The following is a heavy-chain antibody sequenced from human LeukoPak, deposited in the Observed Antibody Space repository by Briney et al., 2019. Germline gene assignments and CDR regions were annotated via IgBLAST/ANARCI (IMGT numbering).Heavy chain of an antibody. J-gene: IGHJ4*02. CDR1: GFTFSSDA. CDR2: ISGSGGST. D-gene: IGHD3-9*01. V-gene: IGHV3-23*01. Sequence: GGSLRLSCAASGFTFSSDAMSWVRQAPGKGLEWVSAISGSGGSTYYADSVKGRFTISRDNSKNTLYLQMNSLRAEDTAVYYCVRDYENLTGSKTRFHYWGQGTLVTVSS. CDR3: VRDYENLTGSKTRFHY.